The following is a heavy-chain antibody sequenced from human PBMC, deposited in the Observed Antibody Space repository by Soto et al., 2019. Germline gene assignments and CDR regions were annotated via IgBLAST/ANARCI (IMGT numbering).Heavy chain of an antibody. J-gene: IGHJ6*02. CDR2: ISAYNGNT. CDR1: GYTFTSYG. D-gene: IGHD1-26*01. Sequence: QVQLVQSGAEVKKPGASVKVSCKASGYTFTSYGISWVRQAPGQGLEWMGWISAYNGNTNYAQKLQGRVTMTTDTSTSTAYMELRRLRSDDTDVYYCARDGGWDTSPGGYGMDVWGQGTTVTVSS. CDR3: ARDGGWDTSPGGYGMDV. V-gene: IGHV1-18*01.